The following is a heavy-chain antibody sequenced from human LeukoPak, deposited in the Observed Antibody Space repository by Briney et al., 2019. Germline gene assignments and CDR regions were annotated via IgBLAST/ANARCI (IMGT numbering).Heavy chain of an antibody. CDR3: ARDTLPYYCDSSGYS. CDR1: GGTFSSYA. V-gene: IGHV1-69*13. D-gene: IGHD3-22*01. Sequence: SVKVSCKASGGTFSSYAISWVRQAPGQGLEWMGGIIPIFGTANYAQKFQGRVTITADESTSTAYMELSSLRSEDTAVYYCARDTLPYYCDSSGYSWGQGTLVTVSS. CDR2: IIPIFGTA. J-gene: IGHJ4*02.